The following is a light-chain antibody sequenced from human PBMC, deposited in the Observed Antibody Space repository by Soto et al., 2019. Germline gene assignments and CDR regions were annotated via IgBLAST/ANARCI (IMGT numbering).Light chain of an antibody. V-gene: IGKV3-20*01. CDR1: ESVASNY. CDR3: HQYGSSQRT. CDR2: GAS. Sequence: EIVLTQSPGTLSLSPGERATLSCRASESVASNYLAWYQHKPGQAPRLLFFGASNRATGIPDRFSGSGSGTDFTLTISRLEPEDFAVYYCHQYGSSQRTLRQGPKVDI. J-gene: IGKJ1*01.